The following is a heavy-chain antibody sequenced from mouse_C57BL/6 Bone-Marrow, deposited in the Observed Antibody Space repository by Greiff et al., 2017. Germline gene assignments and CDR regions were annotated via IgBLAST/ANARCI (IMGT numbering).Heavy chain of an antibody. CDR3: TTIYDGYLSWFAY. V-gene: IGHV14-4*01. Sequence: VQLQQSGAELVRPGASVKLSCKASGFNITDDYMHWVKQRPEQGLEWIGWIDPETGDTEYASKFQGKATITADTSSNPAYLQLSSLTSEDTAVYYCTTIYDGYLSWFAYWGQGTLVTVSA. D-gene: IGHD2-3*01. J-gene: IGHJ3*01. CDR2: IDPETGDT. CDR1: GFNITDDY.